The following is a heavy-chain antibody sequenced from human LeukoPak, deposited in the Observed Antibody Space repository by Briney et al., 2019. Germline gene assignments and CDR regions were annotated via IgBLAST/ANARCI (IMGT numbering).Heavy chain of an antibody. Sequence: GASVKVSCKASGYTFTGYYMHWVRQAPGQGLEWMGWINPNSGGTNYAQKFQGRVTMTRDTSISTAYMELSRLRSDDTAVYYCAGGEVRNSYGYPYYYMDVWGKGTTVTVSS. V-gene: IGHV1-2*02. D-gene: IGHD5-18*01. CDR1: GYTFTGYY. J-gene: IGHJ6*03. CDR2: INPNSGGT. CDR3: AGGEVRNSYGYPYYYMDV.